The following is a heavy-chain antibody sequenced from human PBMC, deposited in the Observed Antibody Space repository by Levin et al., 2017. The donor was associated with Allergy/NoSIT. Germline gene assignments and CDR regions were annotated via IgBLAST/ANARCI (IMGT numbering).Heavy chain of an antibody. CDR1: GFSLSTHGVG. V-gene: IGHV2-5*02. D-gene: IGHD6-13*01. Sequence: SGPTLVKPTQTLTLTCTFSGFSLSTHGVGVGWIRQPPGKALEWLALIYWDDDKRYSPSLKSRLSITKDTSKNQVVLTMPNMDTVDTATYYGVHRPSGSSWHNWFDPWGQGTLVTVSS. J-gene: IGHJ5*02. CDR3: VHRPSGSSWHNWFDP. CDR2: IYWDDDK.